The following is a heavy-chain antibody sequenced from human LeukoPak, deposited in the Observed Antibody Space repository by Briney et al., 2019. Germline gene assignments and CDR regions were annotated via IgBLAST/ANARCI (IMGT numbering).Heavy chain of an antibody. CDR1: GYTFTSYY. Sequence: ASVKVSCKASGYTFTSYYMHWVRQAPGQGLEWMGIINPSGGSTSYAQRFQGRVTMTRDTSTSTAYMELRSLRSDDTAVYYCARDVPPNAFDIWGQGTMVTVSS. J-gene: IGHJ3*02. CDR3: ARDVPPNAFDI. CDR2: INPSGGST. V-gene: IGHV1-46*01.